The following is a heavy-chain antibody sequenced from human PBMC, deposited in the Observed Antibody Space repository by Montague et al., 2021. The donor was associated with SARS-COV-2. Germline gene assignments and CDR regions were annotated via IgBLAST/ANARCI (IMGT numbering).Heavy chain of an antibody. J-gene: IGHJ4*02. CDR2: IYASGGT. V-gene: IGHV4-4*07. CDR3: GRGVVAATPVVDY. D-gene: IGHD2-15*01. CDR1: GDSISSFY. Sequence: SETQSLICTVSGDSISSFYWNWIRQPAGKGLEWIGRIYASGGTNYNPSLKSRVTMSVDTSKNQFSLKLNSVTAADTAVYYCGRGVVAATPVVDYWGRGTLVTVSS.